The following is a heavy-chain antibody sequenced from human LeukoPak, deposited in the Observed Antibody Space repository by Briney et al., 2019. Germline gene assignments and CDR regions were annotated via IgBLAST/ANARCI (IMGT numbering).Heavy chain of an antibody. Sequence: SETLSLTCAVYGGSFSGYYWSWIRQPPGKGLEWIGEINHSGSTNYNPSLKSRVTISVDTSKNQFSLKLSSVTAADTAVYYCARVLGGARSGGYSTLHFDYWGQGTLVTVSS. CDR1: GGSFSGYY. CDR2: INHSGST. J-gene: IGHJ4*02. V-gene: IGHV4-34*01. CDR3: ARVLGGARSGGYSTLHFDY. D-gene: IGHD3-22*01.